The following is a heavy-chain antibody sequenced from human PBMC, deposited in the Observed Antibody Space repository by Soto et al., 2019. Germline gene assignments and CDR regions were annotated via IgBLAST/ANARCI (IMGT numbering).Heavy chain of an antibody. V-gene: IGHV1-69*06. CDR2: IIPIFGTA. Sequence: SVKVSCKASGGTFSSYAISWVRQAPGQGLEWMGGIIPIFGTANYAQKFQGRVTITADKSTSTAYMELSSLRSEDTAVYYCARVLLPEYYFDYWGQGTLVTVSS. CDR3: ARVLLPEYYFDY. J-gene: IGHJ4*02. CDR1: GGTFSSYA. D-gene: IGHD3-3*01.